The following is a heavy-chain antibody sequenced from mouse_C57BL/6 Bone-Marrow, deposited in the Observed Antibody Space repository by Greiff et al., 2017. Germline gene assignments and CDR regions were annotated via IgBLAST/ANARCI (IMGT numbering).Heavy chain of an antibody. CDR1: GFSFNTYA. Sequence: DVMLVESGGGLVQPKGSLKLSCAASGFSFNTYAMNWVRQAPGKGLEWVARIRSKSNNYATYYADSVKDRFTISRDDSESMLYLQMNNLKTEDTAMYYCVKDSPVYAMDYWGQGTSVTVSS. CDR3: VKDSPVYAMDY. CDR2: IRSKSNNYAT. J-gene: IGHJ4*01. V-gene: IGHV10-1*01.